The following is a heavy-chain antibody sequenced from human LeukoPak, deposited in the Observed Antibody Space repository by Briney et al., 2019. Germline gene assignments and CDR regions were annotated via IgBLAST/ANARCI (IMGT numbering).Heavy chain of an antibody. J-gene: IGHJ4*02. D-gene: IGHD3-22*01. Sequence: GGSLTLSCAASGFTSSTYAMSWGRRAPGKGLEWVSGISGRGDSTYYADSVKGRFTISRDNSKNTLYLQMDSLRAEDTAVYYCAKLAYDSSGYPLWGQGTLVTVSS. CDR1: GFTSSTYA. V-gene: IGHV3-23*01. CDR3: AKLAYDSSGYPL. CDR2: ISGRGDST.